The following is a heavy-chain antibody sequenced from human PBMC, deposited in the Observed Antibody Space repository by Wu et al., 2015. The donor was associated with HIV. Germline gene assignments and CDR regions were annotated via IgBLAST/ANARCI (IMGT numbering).Heavy chain of an antibody. CDR2: MNPNSGNT. V-gene: IGHV1-8*01. CDR1: GYTFTSHD. D-gene: IGHD3-22*01. Sequence: QVQLVQSGAEVKKPGASVRVSCEASGYTFTSHDINWVRQATGQGLGWMGWMNPNSGNTGYAQKFQGRVTMTRDTSISTAYMELGNLRSEDTAVYYCARWGGGITMIGMDVWGQGTTVTVSS. CDR3: ARWGGGITMIGMDV. J-gene: IGHJ6*02.